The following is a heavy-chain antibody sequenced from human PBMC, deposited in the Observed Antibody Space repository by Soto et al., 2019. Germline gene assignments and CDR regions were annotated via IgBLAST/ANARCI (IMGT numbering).Heavy chain of an antibody. V-gene: IGHV3-33*01. Sequence: GGSLRLSCAASGFTFSAYDMHWVRQAPGKRLEWVAVLWRDGSKVYYADSVKGRFTISRDNSKNTLYLEMNSLRVEDTAVYYCARDGTGWTGGDHWGQGTLVTVSS. CDR1: GFTFSAYD. J-gene: IGHJ4*02. CDR3: ARDGTGWTGGDH. CDR2: LWRDGSKV. D-gene: IGHD6-19*01.